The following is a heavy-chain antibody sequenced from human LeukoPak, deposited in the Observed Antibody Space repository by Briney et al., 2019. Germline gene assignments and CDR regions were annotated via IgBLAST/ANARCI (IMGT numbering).Heavy chain of an antibody. CDR3: GRRTYYDTLTGYTYWYFDL. Sequence: SETLSLTCTVSGGSISSYYWSWIRQPPGKRLEWIGYTSYSGSTDYNPSLKSRVTMPVDTSKNQFSLKLSSVTAADTAVYYCGRRTYYDTLTGYTYWYFDLWGRGTLVTVSS. D-gene: IGHD3-9*01. CDR1: GGSISSYY. J-gene: IGHJ2*01. CDR2: TSYSGST. V-gene: IGHV4-59*01.